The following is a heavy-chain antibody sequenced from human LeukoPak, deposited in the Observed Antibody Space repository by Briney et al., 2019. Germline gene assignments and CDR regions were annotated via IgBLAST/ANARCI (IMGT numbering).Heavy chain of an antibody. V-gene: IGHV3-53*01. CDR3: ARGFVDTFFPYYYCGMDV. CDR2: IYSGGST. J-gene: IGHJ6*02. Sequence: GGSLRLSCAASGFTVSSNYMSWVRQAPGKGLEWVSVIYSGGSTYYADSVKGRFTISRDNSKNTLYLQMNSLRAEDTAVYYCARGFVDTFFPYYYCGMDVWGQGTTVTVSS. D-gene: IGHD5-18*01. CDR1: GFTVSSNY.